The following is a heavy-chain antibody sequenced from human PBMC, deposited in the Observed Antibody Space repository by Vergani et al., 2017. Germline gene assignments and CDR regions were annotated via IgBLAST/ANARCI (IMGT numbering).Heavy chain of an antibody. Sequence: QVQLQESGPGLVKPSETLSLTCTVSGGSISSYYWSWIRQPPGKGLEWIGYIYYSGSTNYNPSLKSRVTISVDTSKNQFSLKLRSVTAADTAVYYCARGGIAAFEYWGQGTLVTVSS. CDR1: GGSISSYY. D-gene: IGHD6-13*01. CDR3: ARGGIAAFEY. V-gene: IGHV4-59*01. CDR2: IYYSGST. J-gene: IGHJ4*02.